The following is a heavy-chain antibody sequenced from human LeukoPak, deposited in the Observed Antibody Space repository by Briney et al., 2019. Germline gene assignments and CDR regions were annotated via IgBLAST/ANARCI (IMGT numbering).Heavy chain of an antibody. V-gene: IGHV3-23*01. CDR2: ISHGGDSA. D-gene: IGHD6-19*01. J-gene: IGHJ4*02. CDR3: AKGRSGWYEGLDY. CDR1: GFTFSTYA. Sequence: PGGSLRLSCTASGFTFSTYAMTWVRQAPGKGLEWVSVISHGGDSAWYAGSVKGRFTISRDNSKSTLFLQMNSLRADDTAIYYCAKGRSGWYEGLDYWGQGILVTVSS.